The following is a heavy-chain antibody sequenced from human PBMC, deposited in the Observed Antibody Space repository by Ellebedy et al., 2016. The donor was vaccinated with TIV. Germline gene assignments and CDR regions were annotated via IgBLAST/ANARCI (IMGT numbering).Heavy chain of an antibody. Sequence: AASVKVSCKASGGTFSSYAISWVRQAPGQGLEWMGGIIPIFGTANYAQKFQGRVTITADESTSTAYMELSSLRSEDTAVYYCASSGLSGWYYFDYWGQGTLVTVSS. CDR3: ASSGLSGWYYFDY. CDR2: IIPIFGTA. J-gene: IGHJ4*02. CDR1: GGTFSSYA. V-gene: IGHV1-69*13. D-gene: IGHD6-19*01.